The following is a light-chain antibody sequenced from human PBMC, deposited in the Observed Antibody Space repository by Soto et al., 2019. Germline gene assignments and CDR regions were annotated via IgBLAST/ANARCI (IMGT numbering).Light chain of an antibody. V-gene: IGLV2-8*01. CDR1: SSDVGGYNY. CDR3: SSYAGTNRV. J-gene: IGLJ1*01. CDR2: EVS. Sequence: QSVLTQPPSASGSPGQSVTISCTGTSSDVGGYNYVSWYQQHPGKAPKVMIYEVSKRPSGVPDRFSGSKSGNTASLTVSGLQAEDEAEYYCSSYAGTNRVFGTGTKLTVL.